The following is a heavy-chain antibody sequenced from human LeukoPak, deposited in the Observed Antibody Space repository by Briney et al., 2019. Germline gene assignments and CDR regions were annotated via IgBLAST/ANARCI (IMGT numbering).Heavy chain of an antibody. CDR2: SSYSGSS. CDR3: ARSGAHHIHSSSWHFDY. Sequence: KPSETLSLTCSVSGGSIGTNYWSWIRQVPGKGLEWIGYSSYSGSSNYNPSLKSRVTISVDTSKTQFSLYLNSVTAADTAVYYCARSGAHHIHSSSWHFDYWGQGTLVTVSS. J-gene: IGHJ4*02. D-gene: IGHD6-13*01. V-gene: IGHV4-59*01. CDR1: GGSIGTNY.